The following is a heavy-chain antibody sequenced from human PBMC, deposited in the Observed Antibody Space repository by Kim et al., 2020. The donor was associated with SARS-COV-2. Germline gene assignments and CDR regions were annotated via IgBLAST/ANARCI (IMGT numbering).Heavy chain of an antibody. J-gene: IGHJ4*02. Sequence: GGSLRLSCAASGFTFDDYTMHWVRQAPGKGLEWVSLISWDGGSTYYADSVKGRFTISRDNSKNSLYLQMNSLRTEDTALYYCAKAWAYSSGWYDGGIDYWGQGTLVTVSS. CDR1: GFTFDDYT. CDR3: AKAWAYSSGWYDGGIDY. V-gene: IGHV3-43*01. CDR2: ISWDGGST. D-gene: IGHD6-19*01.